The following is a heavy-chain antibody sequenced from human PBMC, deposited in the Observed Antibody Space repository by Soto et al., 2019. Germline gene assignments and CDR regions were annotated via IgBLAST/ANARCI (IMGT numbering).Heavy chain of an antibody. CDR1: GGSISSSSYY. CDR3: ARSEAAAQYFQH. V-gene: IGHV4-39*01. CDR2: IYYSGST. D-gene: IGHD2-2*01. J-gene: IGHJ1*01. Sequence: QLQLQESGPGLVKPSETLSLTCTVSGGSISSSSYYWGWIRQPPGKGLEWIGSIYYSGSTYYNPSLKRRVTISVDTSKNQFSLKLSSVTAADTAVYYCARSEAAAQYFQHWGQGTLVTVSS.